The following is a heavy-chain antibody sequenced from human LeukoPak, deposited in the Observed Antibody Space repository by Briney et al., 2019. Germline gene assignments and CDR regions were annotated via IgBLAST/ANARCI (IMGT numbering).Heavy chain of an antibody. V-gene: IGHV4-39*07. D-gene: IGHD6-6*01. CDR3: ARGAIAARPGGMNY. Sequence: SETLSLTRTVSGGSISSSSYYWSWIRQPPGKGLEWIGEINHSGSTNYNPSLKSRVTISVDTSKNQFSLKLSSVTAADTAVYYCARGAIAARPGGMNYWGQGTLVTVSS. CDR1: GGSISSSSYY. CDR2: INHSGST. J-gene: IGHJ4*02.